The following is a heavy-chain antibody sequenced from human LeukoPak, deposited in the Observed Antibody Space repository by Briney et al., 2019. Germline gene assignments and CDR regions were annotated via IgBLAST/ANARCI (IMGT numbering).Heavy chain of an antibody. V-gene: IGHV4-61*02. J-gene: IGHJ3*02. CDR1: GDSISSSSYY. CDR2: IYTSGST. Sequence: SETLSLTCTVSGDSISSSSYYWGWIRQPAGKGLEWIGRIYTSGSTNYNPSLKSRVTMSVDTSKNQFSLKLSSVTAADTAVYYCARAITFGGVIADDAFDIWGQGTMVTVSS. D-gene: IGHD3-16*02. CDR3: ARAITFGGVIADDAFDI.